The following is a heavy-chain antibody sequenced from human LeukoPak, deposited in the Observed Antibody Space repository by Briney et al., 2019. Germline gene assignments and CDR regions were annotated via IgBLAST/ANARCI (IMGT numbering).Heavy chain of an antibody. D-gene: IGHD1-26*01. CDR1: AAPITSYY. CDR3: ARGGSIVGATPHDAFDI. J-gene: IGHJ3*02. V-gene: IGHV4-59*01. Sequence: PSETLSLTCTVSAAPITSYYWSWIRQPPGKGLEWIGYIYYSGSTNYNPSLKSRVAISVDTSKNQVSLRLSSATAADTAVYYCARGGSIVGATPHDAFDIWGQGTVVTVS. CDR2: IYYSGST.